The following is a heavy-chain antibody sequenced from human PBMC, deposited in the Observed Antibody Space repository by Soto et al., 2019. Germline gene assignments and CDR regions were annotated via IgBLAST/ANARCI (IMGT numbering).Heavy chain of an antibody. CDR2: ISVDGNTQ. V-gene: IGHV3-30-3*01. Sequence: QVQLVESGGGVVQPGRSLRLSCAASGFSFSNYAMQWVRQAPGKGLEWMAAISVDGNTQYYVDSVRGRFTISRDNSKNTVYVEMISLRAEDTAVYYCARDLKGDTKLDYWGQGTLVTVSS. D-gene: IGHD1-26*01. CDR1: GFSFSNYA. J-gene: IGHJ4*02. CDR3: ARDLKGDTKLDY.